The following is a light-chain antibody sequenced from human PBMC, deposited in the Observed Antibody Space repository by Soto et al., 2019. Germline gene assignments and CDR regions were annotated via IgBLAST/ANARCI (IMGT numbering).Light chain of an antibody. Sequence: EMVLTQSPGTLSLSQGERATLSCRASQSISSNSLAWYQQKPGQAPRLFIYGASSRATGFAARFSGSGSGTDFTLTISRLEPEDFAVYYCQQYGSSTYTFGQGTKVDIK. J-gene: IGKJ2*01. CDR3: QQYGSSTYT. CDR1: QSISSNS. V-gene: IGKV3-20*01. CDR2: GAS.